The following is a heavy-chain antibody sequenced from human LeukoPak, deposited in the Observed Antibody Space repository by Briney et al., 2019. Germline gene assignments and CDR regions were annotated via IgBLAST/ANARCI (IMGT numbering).Heavy chain of an antibody. D-gene: IGHD1-14*01. CDR1: GGSISSGGHY. J-gene: IGHJ3*02. Sequence: SETLSLTCTVSGGSISSGGHYWSWIRQPPGKGLGWIGYIYYSGSTNYNPSLKSRVTISVDTSKNQFSLKLSSVTAADAAVYYCARDLNRILTNQDAFDIWGQGTMVTVSS. CDR3: ARDLNRILTNQDAFDI. V-gene: IGHV4-61*08. CDR2: IYYSGST.